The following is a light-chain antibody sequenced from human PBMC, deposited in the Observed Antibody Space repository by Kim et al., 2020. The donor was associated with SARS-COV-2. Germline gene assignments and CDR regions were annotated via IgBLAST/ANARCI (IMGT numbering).Light chain of an antibody. Sequence: QSALTQPASVSGSPGQSITVSCTGTSSDVGGYDYVSWHQQHPGNAPKLMIYEVTNRPSGISSRFSGSKSGNTASLTISGLQAEDEADYYCCSYTTSGTWVFGGGTQLTVL. CDR1: SSDVGGYDY. J-gene: IGLJ3*02. CDR3: CSYTTSGTWV. CDR2: EVT. V-gene: IGLV2-14*01.